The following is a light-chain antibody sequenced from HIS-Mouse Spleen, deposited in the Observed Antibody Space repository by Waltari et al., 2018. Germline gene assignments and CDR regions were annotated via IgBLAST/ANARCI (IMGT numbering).Light chain of an antibody. V-gene: IGLV3-21*02. CDR2: DAS. Sequence: SYVLTQPPSVSVAPGQTARITCGGNNSGSKSVHWYQQKPGQAPVLVVYDASDRPSGIPEPVSGSNTGNTATLTISRVEAGDEADYYCQVWDSSSDHPVFGGGTKLTVL. CDR1: NSGSKS. CDR3: QVWDSSSDHPV. J-gene: IGLJ3*02.